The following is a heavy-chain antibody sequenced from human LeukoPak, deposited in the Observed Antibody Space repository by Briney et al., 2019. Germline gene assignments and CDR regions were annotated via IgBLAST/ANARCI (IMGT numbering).Heavy chain of an antibody. Sequence: SETLSLTCTVSGGSISSYYWSWIRQPAGKGLEWIGRIYTSGSTNYNPSLKSRVTMSVDTSKNQFSLKLSSMTAADTAVYYCARDSPAQITIFGVATLFDYWGQGTLVTVSS. D-gene: IGHD3-3*01. CDR1: GGSISSYY. CDR3: ARDSPAQITIFGVATLFDY. CDR2: IYTSGST. V-gene: IGHV4-4*07. J-gene: IGHJ4*02.